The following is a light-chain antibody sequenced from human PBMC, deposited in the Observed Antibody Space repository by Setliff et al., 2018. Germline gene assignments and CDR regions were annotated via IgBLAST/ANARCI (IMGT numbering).Light chain of an antibody. V-gene: IGLV2-8*01. CDR1: SSDVGGYKY. CDR2: EVT. Sequence: QSALAQHPSASGSPGQSVTISCTGTSSDVGGYKYVSWFQQHPGKAPKLMIYEVTKRPSGVPDRFSGSKSGNTASLTVSVLQAEDEADYYCTSYAGSNNYVFGTGTKVTVL. J-gene: IGLJ1*01. CDR3: TSYAGSNNYV.